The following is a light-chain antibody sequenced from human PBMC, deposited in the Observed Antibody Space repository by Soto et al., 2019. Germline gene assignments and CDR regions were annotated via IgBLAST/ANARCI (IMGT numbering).Light chain of an antibody. CDR2: YAS. CDR1: QSVRNN. Sequence: EIMMTQSPATLSVSPGERATLSCRASQSVRNNLAWYQQKPGQVPRLLIYYASTRATGIPARFSGSGSGTEFTLTISSLQSEDFALYYCQQYDNWPPITFGQGTRLEIK. J-gene: IGKJ5*01. CDR3: QQYDNWPPIT. V-gene: IGKV3-15*01.